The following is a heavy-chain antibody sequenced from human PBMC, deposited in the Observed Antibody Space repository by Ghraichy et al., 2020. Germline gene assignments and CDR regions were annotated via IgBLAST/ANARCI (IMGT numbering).Heavy chain of an antibody. D-gene: IGHD6-25*01. Sequence: GESLNISCKGSGYSFPSYWIAWMRQMPGKGLEWMGIIYPGDSDSRYSPSFQGQVTISADKSISTAYLQWSSLKASDTAMYYCARSRYDSGYYWVYWGQGTLVTVSS. CDR2: IYPGDSDS. CDR1: GYSFPSYW. V-gene: IGHV5-51*01. CDR3: ARSRYDSGYYWVY. J-gene: IGHJ4*02.